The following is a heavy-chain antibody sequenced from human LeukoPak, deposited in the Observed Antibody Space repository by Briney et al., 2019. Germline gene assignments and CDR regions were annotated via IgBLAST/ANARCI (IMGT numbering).Heavy chain of an antibody. CDR1: GGSFSGYY. CDR3: ASVTLANWGNYFDY. V-gene: IGHV4-34*01. D-gene: IGHD7-27*01. CDR2: INHSGST. Sequence: ASETLSLTCAVYGGSFSGYYWSWIRQPPGKGLEWIGEINHSGSTNYNPSLKSRVTISVDTSKNQFSLKLSSVTAADTAVYYCASVTLANWGNYFDYWGQGTLVTVSS. J-gene: IGHJ4*02.